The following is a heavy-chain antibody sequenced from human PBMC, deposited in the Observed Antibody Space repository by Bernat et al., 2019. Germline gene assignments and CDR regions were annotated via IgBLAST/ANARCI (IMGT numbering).Heavy chain of an antibody. D-gene: IGHD2-15*01. CDR3: ARDFGYCSGGSCYSYFDY. CDR1: GFIFSNYG. V-gene: IGHV3-33*01. J-gene: IGHJ4*02. CDR2: FSSDGSNK. Sequence: QVQLVESGGGVVQPGRSLRLSCAASGFIFSNYGMQWVRQAPGKGLEWVAVFSSDGSNKHYVDSVKGRFTISRDNSKNTLYLQMNSLRVEDTAVYYCARDFGYCSGGSCYSYFDYWGQGTLVTVSS.